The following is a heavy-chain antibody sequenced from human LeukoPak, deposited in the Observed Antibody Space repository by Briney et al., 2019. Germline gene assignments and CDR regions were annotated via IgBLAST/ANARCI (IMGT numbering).Heavy chain of an antibody. Sequence: GGSLRLSCAASGFTFSSYAMSWVRQAPGKGLEWVSAISTSGVTYYADSVRGRFTISRDNSKNTLYLQMNSLRAEDTAVYYCAKDPSRRTYYYDSSGYYLGRHFDYWGQGTLVTVSS. J-gene: IGHJ4*02. CDR2: ISTSGVT. CDR3: AKDPSRRTYYYDSSGYYLGRHFDY. V-gene: IGHV3-23*01. CDR1: GFTFSSYA. D-gene: IGHD3-22*01.